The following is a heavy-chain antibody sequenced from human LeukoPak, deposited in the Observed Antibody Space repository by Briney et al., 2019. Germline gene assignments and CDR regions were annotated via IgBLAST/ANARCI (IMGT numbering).Heavy chain of an antibody. CDR1: GFILSQYG. Sequence: GGSLRLSCAASGFILSQYGFNWVRQAPGKGLEWVSAISGSGGSTYYADSVKGRFTISRDNSKNTLYLQMNSLRAEDTAVYYCAKDSAAVAGMFDYWGQGTLVTVSS. D-gene: IGHD6-19*01. J-gene: IGHJ4*02. CDR3: AKDSAAVAGMFDY. V-gene: IGHV3-23*01. CDR2: ISGSGGST.